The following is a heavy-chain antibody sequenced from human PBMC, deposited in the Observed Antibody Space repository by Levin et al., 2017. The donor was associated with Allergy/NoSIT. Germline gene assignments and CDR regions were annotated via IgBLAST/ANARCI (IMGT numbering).Heavy chain of an antibody. CDR2: ISSSSSYI. J-gene: IGHJ4*02. Sequence: GGSLRLSCAASGFTFSSYSMNWVRQAPGKGLEWVSSISSSSSYIYYADSVRGRFTISRDNAKNSLYLQMNSLRAEDTAVFYCARDKEGDYVWGSYRPDYFAYWGQGTLVTVSS. CDR1: GFTFSSYS. CDR3: ARDKEGDYVWGSYRPDYFAY. D-gene: IGHD3-16*02. V-gene: IGHV3-21*01.